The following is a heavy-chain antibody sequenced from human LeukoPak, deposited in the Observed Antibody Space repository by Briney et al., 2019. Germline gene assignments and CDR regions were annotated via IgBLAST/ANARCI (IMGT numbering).Heavy chain of an antibody. J-gene: IGHJ6*02. CDR2: INHSGST. V-gene: IGHV4-34*01. D-gene: IGHD5-18*01. Sequence: KTSETLSLTCAVYGGSFSGYYWSWIRQPPGKGLEWIGEINHSGSTNYNPSLKSRVTISVDTSKNQFSLKLSSVTAADTAVYYCARGPRGYPYYYGMDVWGQGTTVTVSS. CDR3: ARGPRGYPYYYGMDV. CDR1: GGSFSGYY.